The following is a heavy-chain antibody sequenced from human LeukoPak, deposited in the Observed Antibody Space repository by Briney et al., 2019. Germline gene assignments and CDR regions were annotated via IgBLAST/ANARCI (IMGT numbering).Heavy chain of an antibody. D-gene: IGHD6-19*01. CDR1: GGSFSGCY. J-gene: IGHJ4*02. Sequence: PSETLSLTCAVYGGSFSGCYWSWIRQPPGKGLEWIGEINHSGSTNYNPSLKSRVTISVDTSKNQFSLKLSSVTAADTAVYYCARARQWGGFDYWGRGTLVTVSS. CDR2: INHSGST. CDR3: ARARQWGGFDY. V-gene: IGHV4-34*01.